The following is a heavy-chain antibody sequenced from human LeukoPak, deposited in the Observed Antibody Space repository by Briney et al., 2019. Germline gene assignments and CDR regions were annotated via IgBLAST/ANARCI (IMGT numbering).Heavy chain of an antibody. J-gene: IGHJ4*02. CDR2: IDPNSGGT. V-gene: IGHV1-2*02. CDR3: ARASYSGGYY. Sequence: ASVKVSCKASGYIFTGYYMHWVRQAPGQGLEWMGWIDPNSGGTNYAQKFQGRVTMTRDTSISTAHMELSSLRSDDTAVYYCARASYSGGYYWGQGTLVTVSS. D-gene: IGHD6-19*01. CDR1: GYIFTGYY.